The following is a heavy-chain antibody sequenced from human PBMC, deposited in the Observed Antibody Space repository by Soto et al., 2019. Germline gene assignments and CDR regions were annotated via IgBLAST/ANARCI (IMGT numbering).Heavy chain of an antibody. CDR2: IFDRGST. D-gene: IGHD4-17*01. CDR1: GGSISGGVYY. CDR3: AREIIPLTTDWYFDL. J-gene: IGHJ2*01. V-gene: IGHV4-30-4*01. Sequence: QVQLQESGPGLVKPSQTLSLTCTVSGGSISGGVYYWIWIRQPPGKGLEWIGYIFDRGSTYYNTSLKSRVTISVDTSKNQFSLRLSSVTAADTAVYYCAREIIPLTTDWYFDLWGSGTLVTVSS.